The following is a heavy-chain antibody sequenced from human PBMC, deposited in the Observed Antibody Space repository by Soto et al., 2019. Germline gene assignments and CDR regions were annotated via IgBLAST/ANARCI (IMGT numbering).Heavy chain of an antibody. CDR1: GFTVSSNY. CDR3: ARYCSGGSCYGRFDP. Sequence: GGSLRLSCAASGFTVSSNYMSWVRQAPGKGLEWVSVIYSGGSTYYADSVKGRFTISRHNSKNTLYLQMNSLRAEDTAVYYCARYCSGGSCYGRFDPWGQGTLVTVSS. V-gene: IGHV3-53*04. J-gene: IGHJ5*02. CDR2: IYSGGST. D-gene: IGHD2-15*01.